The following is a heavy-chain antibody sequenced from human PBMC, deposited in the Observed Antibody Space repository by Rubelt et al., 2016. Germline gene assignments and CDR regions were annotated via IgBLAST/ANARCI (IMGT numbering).Heavy chain of an antibody. V-gene: IGHV7-4-1*02. D-gene: IGHD3-10*01. J-gene: IGHJ6*02. CDR1: GYTFTSYG. Sequence: QVQLVQSGAEVKKPGASVKVSCKASGYTFTSYGSSWVRQAPGQGLEWMGWINTNSGNPSYSEGVTVRLGFSVDSSVSTAYLQISSLRAEDTAVYYCARTIPSYGWDVWGQGTTVTVSS. CDR3: ARTIPSYGWDV. CDR2: INTNSGNP.